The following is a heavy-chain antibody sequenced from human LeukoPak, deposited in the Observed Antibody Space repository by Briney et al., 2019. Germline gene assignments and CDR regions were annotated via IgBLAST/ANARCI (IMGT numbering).Heavy chain of an antibody. CDR1: GFTFSNYA. Sequence: GGSLGLSCAASGFTFSNYAMTWVRQAPGKGLDWVSAISVTGGSTYYADSVKGRFTISRDNSKNTLYLQMNSLRAEDTAVYSCATRPTVGGSTPTFDCWGRGTLVTVSS. D-gene: IGHD1-26*01. V-gene: IGHV3-23*01. CDR3: ATRPTVGGSTPTFDC. CDR2: ISVTGGST. J-gene: IGHJ4*02.